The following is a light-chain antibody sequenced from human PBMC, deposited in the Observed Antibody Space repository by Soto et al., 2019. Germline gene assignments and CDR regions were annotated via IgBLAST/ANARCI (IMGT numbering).Light chain of an antibody. CDR2: DAN. V-gene: IGLV2-14*03. CDR3: TSWTTSTTMI. CDR1: SSDIGAYNF. Sequence: SVLPQPASVSGSPGQSITISCTGTSSDIGAYNFVSWYQQHPGKAPKLMLYDANIRPSGVSNRFSGSKSGNTASLTISGLQAEDEADYYCTSWTTSTTMIFGGGTKVPVL. J-gene: IGLJ2*01.